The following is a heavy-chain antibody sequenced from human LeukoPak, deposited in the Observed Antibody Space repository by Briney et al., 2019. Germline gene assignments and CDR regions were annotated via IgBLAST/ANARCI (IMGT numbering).Heavy chain of an antibody. CDR3: ARGYYYSGTYYLSFFDY. V-gene: IGHV3-7*01. D-gene: IGHD3-10*01. J-gene: IGHJ4*02. CDR2: INQDDSQI. CDR1: GFTFNKYW. Sequence: PGGSLRLSCAASGFTFNKYWLTWVRQALGKELGWVANINQDDSQIYYLESVEGRFTITRDNAKNSLHLQMNSLRVEDTAVYYCARGYYYSGTYYLSFFDYWGQGTLVTVSS.